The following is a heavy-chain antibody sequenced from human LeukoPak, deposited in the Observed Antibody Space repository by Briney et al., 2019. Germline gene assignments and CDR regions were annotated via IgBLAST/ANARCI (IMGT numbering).Heavy chain of an antibody. D-gene: IGHD1-14*01. CDR3: ARRNSRDAFDI. V-gene: IGHV4-61*02. CDR1: GGSINSGSYY. J-gene: IGHJ3*02. CDR2: FSTSGGT. Sequence: SQTLSLTCTVSGGSINSGSYYWSWIRQPAGKGLEWIGRFSTSGGTNYNPSLKSRVTISVDTSKNQFSLKVNSVTAADTAVYYCARRNSRDAFDIWGQGTMVTVSS.